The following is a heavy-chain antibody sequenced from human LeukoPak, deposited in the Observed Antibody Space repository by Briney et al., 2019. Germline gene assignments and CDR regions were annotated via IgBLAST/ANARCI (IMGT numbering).Heavy chain of an antibody. CDR2: ISYDGTNK. V-gene: IGHV3-30*04. Sequence: GGSLRLSCAASGFTFSSYAMHWVRQAPGKGLEWVAVISYDGTNKYYADSVKGRFTISRDNSKNTLYLQMNSLIAEDTAVYYCASPGRSDWWPLDYFDYWGQGTLVTVSS. D-gene: IGHD3-10*01. CDR3: ASPGRSDWWPLDYFDY. CDR1: GFTFSSYA. J-gene: IGHJ4*02.